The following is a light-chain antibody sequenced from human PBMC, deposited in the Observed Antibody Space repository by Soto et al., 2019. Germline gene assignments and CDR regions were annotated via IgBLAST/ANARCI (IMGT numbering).Light chain of an antibody. Sequence: QSAVAQPACVSGSPGQSITISCTGTTSDVGNYNYVSWFQQHPGKPPKLMIYEVTNRPSGVSNRFSGSKAGITASLTISGLQAEDEADYYCSSYTTNTTLVFGTGTKVTV. CDR3: SSYTTNTTLV. CDR1: TSDVGNYNY. V-gene: IGLV2-14*01. J-gene: IGLJ1*01. CDR2: EVT.